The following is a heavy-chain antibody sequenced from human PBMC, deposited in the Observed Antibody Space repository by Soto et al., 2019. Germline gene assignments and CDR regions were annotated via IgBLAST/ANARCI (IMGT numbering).Heavy chain of an antibody. CDR2: INPNSGGT. D-gene: IGHD1-26*01. Sequence: ASVKVSCKASGYTFIGYYIHWVRQAPGQGLEWMGWINPNSGGTNYAQKFQGRVTMTRDTSISTAYMELSRLRSDDTAVYYCARSVTGSGSYHYWGQGTLVTVSS. J-gene: IGHJ4*02. V-gene: IGHV1-2*02. CDR3: ARSVTGSGSYHY. CDR1: GYTFIGYY.